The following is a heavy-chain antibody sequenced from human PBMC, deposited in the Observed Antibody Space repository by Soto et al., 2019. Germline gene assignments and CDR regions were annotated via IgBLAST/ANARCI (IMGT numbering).Heavy chain of an antibody. J-gene: IGHJ4*02. CDR2: SGGKTYGGAT. CDR3: ATAGLPARYVSLYIYTCDY. D-gene: IGHD3-16*02. Sequence: GSLRRSCSSSGFTFGDYSLSWVRQAPGQWLERVGFSGGKTYGGATQYAASVKGRFTISRDDSNNMAYLQMNSLETEDTAVYYCATAGLPARYVSLYIYTCDYLGQGXVVTVYS. CDR1: GFTFGDYS. V-gene: IGHV3-49*04.